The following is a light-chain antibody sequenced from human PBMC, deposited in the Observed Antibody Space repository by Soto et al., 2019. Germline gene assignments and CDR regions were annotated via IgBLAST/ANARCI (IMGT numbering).Light chain of an antibody. CDR1: QGISSY. CDR3: QQYNSYSRT. V-gene: IGKV1-9*01. Sequence: IQLTQSPSSLSASVGDRVTITCRASQGISSYLAWYQQKPGKAPKLLIYAASTLQSGVPSRFSGSGSGTEFTLTISSLQPDDFATYYCQQYNSYSRTFGQGTK. CDR2: AAS. J-gene: IGKJ1*01.